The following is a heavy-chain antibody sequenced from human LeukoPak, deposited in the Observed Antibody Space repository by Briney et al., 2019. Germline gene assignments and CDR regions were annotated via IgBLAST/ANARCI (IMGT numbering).Heavy chain of an antibody. CDR2: INPNSGGT. CDR1: GYTFTGYY. Sequence: GASVKVSCKASGYTFTGYYMQWVRQAPGQGLEGMGWINPNSGGTNYAQKFQGRVTMTRDTSISTAYMELSRLRSDDTAVYYCARSEDFGLQIDYWGQGTLVTVSS. J-gene: IGHJ4*02. CDR3: ARSEDFGLQIDY. V-gene: IGHV1-2*02. D-gene: IGHD3/OR15-3a*01.